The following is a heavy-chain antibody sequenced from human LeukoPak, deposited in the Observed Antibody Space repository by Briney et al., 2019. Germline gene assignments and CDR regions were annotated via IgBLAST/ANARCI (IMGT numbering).Heavy chain of an antibody. CDR3: ARGRLTTNY. Sequence: SETLSLTCAVYGGSFSGYYWSWIRQPPGKGLEWIGEINHSGSTNYNPSLKSRVTISVDTSKNQFSPKLSSVTAADTAVYYCARGRLTTNYWGQGTLVTVSS. V-gene: IGHV4-34*01. D-gene: IGHD4-17*01. J-gene: IGHJ4*02. CDR2: INHSGST. CDR1: GGSFSGYY.